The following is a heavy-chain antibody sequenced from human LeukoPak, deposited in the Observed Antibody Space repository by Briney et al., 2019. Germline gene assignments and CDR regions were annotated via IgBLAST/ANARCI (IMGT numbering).Heavy chain of an antibody. J-gene: IGHJ4*02. CDR1: GYTFTRYA. CDR3: ARDPSSTSGRNPYFDY. CDR2: ISTYNGDT. D-gene: IGHD2-2*01. Sequence: GASVKVSCKASGYTFTRYAITWVRQAPGQGLEWMGWISTYNGDTNYAQNLQGRVTMTTDTSTSTAYMELRSLRSDDTAVYYCARDPSSTSGRNPYFDYWGQGTLVTVSS. V-gene: IGHV1-18*01.